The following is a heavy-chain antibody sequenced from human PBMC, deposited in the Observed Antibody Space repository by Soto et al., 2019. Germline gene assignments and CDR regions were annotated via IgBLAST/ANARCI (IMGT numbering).Heavy chain of an antibody. CDR3: ARVPTYYYDSSGYDY. Sequence: VASVKVSCKASGGTFSSYAISWVRQAPGQGLEWMGGIIPIFGTANYAQKFQGRVTITADESTSTAYMELSSLRSEDTAVYYCARVPTYYYDSSGYDYWGQGTLVTVSS. D-gene: IGHD3-22*01. CDR1: GGTFSSYA. J-gene: IGHJ4*02. CDR2: IIPIFGTA. V-gene: IGHV1-69*13.